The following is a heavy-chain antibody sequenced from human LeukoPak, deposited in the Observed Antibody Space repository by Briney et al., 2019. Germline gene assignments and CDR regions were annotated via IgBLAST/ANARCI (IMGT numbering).Heavy chain of an antibody. CDR1: GYTFTSHD. J-gene: IGHJ4*02. CDR3: VRTPPNWGFDY. Sequence: ASVKVSCRASGYTFTSHDINWVRQATGQGLEWMGWMSPNSGDTGFAQKFQGRVTMTSDSSISTAYMELSSLRSEDTAIYYCVRTPPNWGFDYWGQGTLVTVSS. D-gene: IGHD7-27*01. V-gene: IGHV1-8*01. CDR2: MSPNSGDT.